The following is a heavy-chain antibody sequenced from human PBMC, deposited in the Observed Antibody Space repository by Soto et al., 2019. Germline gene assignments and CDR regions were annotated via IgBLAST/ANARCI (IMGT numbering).Heavy chain of an antibody. CDR1: GGSISNYY. Sequence: QVQLQESGPRLVKPSETLSLTCIVSGGSISNYYWSWIRQPPGKGLEWIWYIYYSGRTNYNPSLPRRCPMSVDTCQNQFSLQLSAVTAPDTAVYYCARPVLTATAPFNYWGQGPLVTVSS. D-gene: IGHD2-21*02. J-gene: IGHJ4*02. CDR2: IYYSGRT. CDR3: ARPVLTATAPFNY. V-gene: IGHV4-59*01.